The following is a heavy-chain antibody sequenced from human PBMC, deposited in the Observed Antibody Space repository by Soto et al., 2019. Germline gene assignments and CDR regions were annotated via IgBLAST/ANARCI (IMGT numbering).Heavy chain of an antibody. V-gene: IGHV4-31*03. D-gene: IGHD6-13*01. CDR2: IYYSGST. Sequence: QVQLQESGPGLVKPSQTLSLTCTVSGGSISSGGYYWSWIRQHPGKGLEWLGYIYYSGSTYYNPSLQSRVTISVDTSKNQFSLKLSSVTAADTAVYYCARGWGEDSSSWAQKYNWFDPWGQGTLVTVSS. J-gene: IGHJ5*02. CDR3: ARGWGEDSSSWAQKYNWFDP. CDR1: GGSISSGGYY.